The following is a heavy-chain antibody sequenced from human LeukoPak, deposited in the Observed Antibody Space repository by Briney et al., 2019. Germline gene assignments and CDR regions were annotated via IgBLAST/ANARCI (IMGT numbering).Heavy chain of an antibody. J-gene: IGHJ3*02. V-gene: IGHV3-11*01. D-gene: IGHD2-2*01. CDR1: GFTFSDYY. CDR2: ISSSGSTI. CDR3: ARDIIVQGTSWNAFDI. Sequence: PGGSLRLSCAASGFTFSDYYMSWIRQAPGKGLEWVSYISSSGSTIYYADSVKGRFTIPRDNAKNSLYLQMNSLRAEDTAVYYCARDIIVQGTSWNAFDIWGQGTMVTVSS.